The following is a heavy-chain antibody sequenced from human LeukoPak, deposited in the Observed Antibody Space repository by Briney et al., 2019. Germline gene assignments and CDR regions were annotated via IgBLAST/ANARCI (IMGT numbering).Heavy chain of an antibody. J-gene: IGHJ4*02. V-gene: IGHV1-69*05. CDR2: IIPIFGTA. CDR3: ARRHSDSSGYYY. D-gene: IGHD3-22*01. Sequence: ASVKVSCKASGGTFSSYAMSWVRQAPGQGLEWMGRIIPIFGTANYAQKFQGRVTITTDESTSTAYMELSSLRSEDTAVYYCARRHSDSSGYYYWGQGTLVTVSS. CDR1: GGTFSSYA.